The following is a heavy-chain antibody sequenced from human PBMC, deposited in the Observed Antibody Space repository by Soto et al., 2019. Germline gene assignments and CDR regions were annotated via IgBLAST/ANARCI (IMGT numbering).Heavy chain of an antibody. CDR2: IWYDGSNK. CDR1: GFTFSSYG. V-gene: IGHV3-33*01. Sequence: GSLRLSCAASGFTFSSYGMHWVRQAPGKGLEWVAVIWYDGSNKYYADSVKGRFTISRDNSKNTLYLQMNSLRAEDTAVYYCARFTVTPLYFDYWGQGTLVTVSS. CDR3: ARFTVTPLYFDY. D-gene: IGHD4-17*01. J-gene: IGHJ4*02.